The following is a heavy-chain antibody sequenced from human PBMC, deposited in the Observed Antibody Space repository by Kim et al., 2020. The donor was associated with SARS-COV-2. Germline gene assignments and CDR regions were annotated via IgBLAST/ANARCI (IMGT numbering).Heavy chain of an antibody. D-gene: IGHD3-10*01. Sequence: QQLQGRVTMTTDQSTSTAYMELRSLRSDDTAVYYCARVFGLVRGLYYFDYWGQGTLVTVSS. CDR3: ARVFGLVRGLYYFDY. V-gene: IGHV1-18*01. J-gene: IGHJ4*02.